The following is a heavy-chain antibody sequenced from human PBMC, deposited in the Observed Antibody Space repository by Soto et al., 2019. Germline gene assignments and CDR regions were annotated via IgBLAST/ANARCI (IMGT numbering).Heavy chain of an antibody. D-gene: IGHD5-18*01. Sequence: GGSLRLSCAASGFTFSSYSMNWVRQAPGKGLEWVSYISSSSSTIYYADSVKGRFTISRDNAKNSLYLQMNSLRAEDTAVYYCARGSDTSDWGQGTLVTVSS. CDR3: ARGSDTSD. J-gene: IGHJ4*02. V-gene: IGHV3-48*01. CDR2: ISSSSSTI. CDR1: GFTFSSYS.